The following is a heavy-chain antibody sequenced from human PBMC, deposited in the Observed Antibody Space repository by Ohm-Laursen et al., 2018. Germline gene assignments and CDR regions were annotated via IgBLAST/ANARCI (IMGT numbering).Heavy chain of an antibody. Sequence: SSLRLSCAASGFAFDEYAIHWVRQAPGKGLEWVSGISWNSDTIGYADSVKGRFTISRDNAKNSVYLQMNSLRAEDTALYYCAKARPLGSYLNGFDFWGQGTVVTVSS. CDR2: ISWNSDTI. D-gene: IGHD1-26*01. V-gene: IGHV3-9*01. J-gene: IGHJ3*01. CDR3: AKARPLGSYLNGFDF. CDR1: GFAFDEYA.